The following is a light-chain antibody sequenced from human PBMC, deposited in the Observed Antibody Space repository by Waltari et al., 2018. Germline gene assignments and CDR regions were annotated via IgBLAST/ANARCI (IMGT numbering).Light chain of an antibody. V-gene: IGKV1-9*01. J-gene: IGKJ2*01. CDR2: AAS. CDR3: QRLNSNPFT. CDR1: QGISRF. Sequence: DIQLTQSPSFLSASLGDRVTITCRASQGISRFLAWYQQKPGKAPKLLIYAASTLQSGVPSRFSGSGSGTEFTLTISSLQPEDFATYYCQRLNSNPFTFGQGTKLEIK.